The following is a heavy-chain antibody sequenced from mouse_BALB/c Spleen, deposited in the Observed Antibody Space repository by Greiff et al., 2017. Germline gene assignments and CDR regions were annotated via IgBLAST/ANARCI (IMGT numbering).Heavy chain of an antibody. CDR1: GYNFTSYW. V-gene: IGHV1-55*01. J-gene: IGHJ2*01. CDR3: ARGGPQPYFDD. CDR2: IYPGSGST. Sequence: QVQLQQPGAELVKPGTSVKLSCKASGYNFTSYWINWVKLRPGQGLEWIGDIYPGSGSTNYNEKFKSKATLTVDTSSSTAYMQLSSLASEDSALYYCARGGPQPYFDDWGQGTTLTVSS. D-gene: IGHD6-1*01.